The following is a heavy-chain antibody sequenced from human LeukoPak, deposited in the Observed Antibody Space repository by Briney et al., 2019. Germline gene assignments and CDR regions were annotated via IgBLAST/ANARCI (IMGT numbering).Heavy chain of an antibody. CDR3: ARGTVTMVDY. V-gene: IGHV3-66*01. CDR1: GFTLCSNY. Sequence: PGGSLRLSCAASGFTLCSNYMSWVRQAPGGGLEWVSVIYSGGSTYYADAVKVRFTISRDNSKNTLFLQMNSLRAGDTAVYYCARGTVTMVDYWGQGTLVTVSS. CDR2: IYSGGST. J-gene: IGHJ4*02. D-gene: IGHD3-10*01.